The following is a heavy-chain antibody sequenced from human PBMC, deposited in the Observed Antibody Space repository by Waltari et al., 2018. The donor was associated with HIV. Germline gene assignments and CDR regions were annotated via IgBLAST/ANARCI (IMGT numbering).Heavy chain of an antibody. CDR1: AFTFRSSW. CDR3: ARGVTVATITPFDQ. CDR2: ISSDGRAT. J-gene: IGHJ4*02. Sequence: EVQLVESGGGLVQPGGSQRLSCEASAFTFRSSWLPWLRQLPGKGLEWVARISSDGRATTYVDSVKGRFTVSRDNAKNTLSLQMNSLRAEDTAVYYCARGVTVATITPFDQWGQGTLVTVSS. V-gene: IGHV3-74*01. D-gene: IGHD5-12*01.